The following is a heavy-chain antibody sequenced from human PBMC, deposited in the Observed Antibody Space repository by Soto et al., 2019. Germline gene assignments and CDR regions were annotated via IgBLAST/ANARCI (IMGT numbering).Heavy chain of an antibody. CDR2: TSNDGSRS. D-gene: IGHD3-16*02. Sequence: VGSLRLSCAASGFSFSSLGMHWVRQAPGKGLEWVAVTSNDGSRSYYADSVKGRFTISRDNSENTLYLQMNSLRDEDTAVYYCAYKGPLGELSFTRFDPWGQGTLVTVSS. J-gene: IGHJ5*02. CDR1: GFSFSSLG. V-gene: IGHV3-30*03. CDR3: AYKGPLGELSFTRFDP.